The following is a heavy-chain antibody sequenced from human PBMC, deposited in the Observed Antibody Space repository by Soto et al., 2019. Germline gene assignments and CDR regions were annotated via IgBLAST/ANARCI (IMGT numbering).Heavy chain of an antibody. CDR3: ARGWVEGLPQQPPRDY. CDR2: INSDGTQT. V-gene: IGHV3-74*01. J-gene: IGHJ4*02. Sequence: EVQLVESGGGLVQPGGSLRLSCAASGFTFSSHWMHWVRQAPGKGLVWVSRINSDGTQTAADSVKGRFTISRDNAKNTLYLQTESLRAEETAVYYCARGWVEGLPQQPPRDYWGQGTLVTVSS. D-gene: IGHD3-3*01. CDR1: GFTFSSHW.